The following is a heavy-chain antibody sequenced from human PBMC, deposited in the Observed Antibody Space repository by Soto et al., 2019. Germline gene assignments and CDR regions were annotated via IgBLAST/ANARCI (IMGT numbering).Heavy chain of an antibody. Sequence: GGSLRLSCAASGFTFSSYAMSWVRQAPGKGLEWVSAISGSGGSTYYAYSVKGRFTISRANSRNTLYLQMNSLRAEDTAVYYCATEGTRYYGMDVWGQRTTVTV. CDR2: ISGSGGST. CDR3: ATEGTRYYGMDV. D-gene: IGHD1-1*01. CDR1: GFTFSSYA. V-gene: IGHV3-23*01. J-gene: IGHJ6*02.